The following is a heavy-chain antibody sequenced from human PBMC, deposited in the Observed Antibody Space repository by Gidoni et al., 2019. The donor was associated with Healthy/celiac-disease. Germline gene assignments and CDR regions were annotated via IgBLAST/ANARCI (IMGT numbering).Heavy chain of an antibody. Sequence: QLPLQESGPGLVKPSETLSLTCTVSGGSISSSSYYWGWIRQPPGKGLEWIGSIYYSGSTYYNPSLKSRVTISVDTSKNQFSLKLSSVTAADTAVYYCARGPIVGEPGYYYYYGMDVWGQGTTVTVSS. J-gene: IGHJ6*02. CDR3: ARGPIVGEPGYYYYYGMDV. D-gene: IGHD1-26*01. V-gene: IGHV4-39*07. CDR1: GGSISSSSYY. CDR2: IYYSGST.